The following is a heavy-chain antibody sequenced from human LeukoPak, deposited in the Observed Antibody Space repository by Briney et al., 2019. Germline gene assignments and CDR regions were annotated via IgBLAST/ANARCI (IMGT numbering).Heavy chain of an antibody. CDR2: IYYSGST. V-gene: IGHV4-39*07. CDR1: GGSISSSSYY. CDR3: ARDSHSGWYGGRFDY. D-gene: IGHD6-19*01. Sequence: SETLSLTCTVSGGSISSSSYYWGWILQPPGKGLEWIGSIYYSGSTYYNPSLKSRVTISVDTSKNQFSLKLSSVTAADTAVYYCARDSHSGWYGGRFDYWGQGTLVTVSS. J-gene: IGHJ4*02.